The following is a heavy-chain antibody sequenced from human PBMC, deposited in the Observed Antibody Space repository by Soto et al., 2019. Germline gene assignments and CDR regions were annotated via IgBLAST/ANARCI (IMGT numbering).Heavy chain of an antibody. J-gene: IGHJ5*02. CDR2: IYYSGST. Sequence: PGKGLEWIGYIYYSGSTYYNPSLKSRVTISVDTSKNQFSLKLSSVTAADTALYYCARDGSYGPHNGFDPRG. D-gene: IGHD5-18*01. V-gene: IGHV4-31*02. CDR3: ARDGSYGPHNGFDP.